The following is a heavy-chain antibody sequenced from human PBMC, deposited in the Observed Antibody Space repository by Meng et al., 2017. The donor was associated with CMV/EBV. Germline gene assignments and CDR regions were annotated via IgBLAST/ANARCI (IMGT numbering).Heavy chain of an antibody. CDR2: ISGSGGST. J-gene: IGHJ6*02. V-gene: IGHV3-23*01. D-gene: IGHD2-2*01. Sequence: GESLKISCAASGFTFSSYAMSWVRQAPGKGLEWVSAISGSGGSTYYADSVKGRFTISRDNSKNTLYLQMNSLRAEDTAVYYCAKDRGKSPDDNCSSTSCYYYYYGMDVWGQGTTVTLSS. CDR3: AKDRGKSPDDNCSSTSCYYYYYGMDV. CDR1: GFTFSSYA.